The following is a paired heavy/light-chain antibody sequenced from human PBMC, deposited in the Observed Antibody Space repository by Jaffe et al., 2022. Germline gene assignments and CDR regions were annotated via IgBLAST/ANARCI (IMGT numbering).Heavy chain of an antibody. D-gene: IGHD2-2*01. V-gene: IGHV1-69*01. Sequence: QVQLVQSGAEVKKPGSSVKVSCKASGGTFSSYAISWVRQAPGQGLEWMGGIIPIFGTANYAQKFQGRVTITADESTSTAYMELSSLRSEDTAVYYCASTGVPAAIDHYYYYYMDVWGKGTTVTVSS. CDR3: ASTGVPAAIDHYYYYYMDV. CDR1: GGTFSSYA. CDR2: IIPIFGTA. J-gene: IGHJ6*03.
Light chain of an antibody. CDR1: QSVSSY. Sequence: EIVLTQSPATLSLSPGERATLSCRASQSVSSYLAWYQQKPGQAPRLLIYDASNRATGIPARFSGSGSGTDFTLTISSLEPEDFAVYYCQQRSNWPPEITFGGGTKVEIK. J-gene: IGKJ4*01. CDR2: DAS. CDR3: QQRSNWPPEIT. V-gene: IGKV3-11*01.